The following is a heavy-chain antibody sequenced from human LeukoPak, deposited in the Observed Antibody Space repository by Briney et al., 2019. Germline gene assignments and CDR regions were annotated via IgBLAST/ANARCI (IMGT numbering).Heavy chain of an antibody. V-gene: IGHV3-21*01. CDR2: ISSSSSYI. D-gene: IGHD2-2*01. CDR3: ARALRCSSTSCYPESDAFDI. Sequence: GGSLRLSCAASGFTFSSYSMNWVRQAPGKGLEWVSSISSSSSYIYYADSVKGRFTISRDNAKNSLYLQMNSLRAEDTAVYYCARALRCSSTSCYPESDAFDIWGQGTMVTVSS. CDR1: GFTFSSYS. J-gene: IGHJ3*02.